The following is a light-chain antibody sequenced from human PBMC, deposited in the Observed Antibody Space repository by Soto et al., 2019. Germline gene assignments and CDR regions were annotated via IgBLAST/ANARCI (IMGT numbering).Light chain of an antibody. CDR3: QQSYRSTRT. CDR2: DAS. J-gene: IGKJ5*01. V-gene: IGKV1-39*01. CDR1: QSIXSY. Sequence: IQLTQSASSLSASVGDRVTISCRASQSIXSYLNWYQEKPGKAPKLLXYDASSCQIGFPSSLSGSGSGTDFTPTISSRQPEDAETYYWQQSYRSTRTFGQGTRLEIK.